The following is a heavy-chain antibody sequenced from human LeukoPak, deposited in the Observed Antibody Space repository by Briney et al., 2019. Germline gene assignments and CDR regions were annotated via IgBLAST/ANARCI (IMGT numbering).Heavy chain of an antibody. CDR2: INPNSGGT. CDR1: GYTFTGYY. D-gene: IGHD2-15*01. J-gene: IGHJ6*02. V-gene: IGHV1-2*02. Sequence: GASVKVSCKASGYTFTGYYMHWVRQAPGQGLEWMGWINPNSGGTNYAQKFQGRVTMTRDTSISTAYMELSGLRSDDSAVYYCARGYCSGGSCSLYYHRMDVWGQGTTVTDSS. CDR3: ARGYCSGGSCSLYYHRMDV.